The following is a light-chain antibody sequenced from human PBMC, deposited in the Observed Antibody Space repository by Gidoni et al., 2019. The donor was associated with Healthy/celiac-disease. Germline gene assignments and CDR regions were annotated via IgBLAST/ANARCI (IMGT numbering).Light chain of an antibody. CDR2: DAS. V-gene: IGKV3-11*01. Sequence: EIVLTQSPATLSLSPGERATLSCRASQSVSSYLAWYQQKPGQAPRLLIYDASNRATGIPARFSGSGSVTDFTLTISSLEPEDFAVYYCQQRSNWPRGFTVGPGTKVDIK. CDR3: QQRSNWPRGFT. CDR1: QSVSSY. J-gene: IGKJ3*01.